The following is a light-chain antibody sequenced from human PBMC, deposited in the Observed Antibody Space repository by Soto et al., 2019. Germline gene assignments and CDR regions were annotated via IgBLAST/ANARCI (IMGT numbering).Light chain of an antibody. V-gene: IGKV3-11*01. CDR3: QQGSTCPWT. CDR2: DAS. Sequence: EIVLTQSPATLSLSPGERATLSCRASQSVSSSLAWYQQKLGQAPRLLIYDASTRATGIPARFSGSGSGTDFTLIISSLEPEDFAVYYCQQGSTCPWTFGQGTKVEIK. CDR1: QSVSSS. J-gene: IGKJ1*01.